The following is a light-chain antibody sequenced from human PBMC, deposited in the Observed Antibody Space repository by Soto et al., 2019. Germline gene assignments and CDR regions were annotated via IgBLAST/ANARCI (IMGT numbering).Light chain of an antibody. CDR1: STDVGGYNF. CDR3: CSYAGSYSYV. V-gene: IGLV2-14*03. Sequence: QSALTQPASVSGSPGQSITISCTGTSTDVGGYNFVSWYQQYPGEAPKLIIYEVSNRPSGVSNRFSGSKSGNTASLTISGLQAEDEADYYCCSYAGSYSYVFGTGTKLTVL. CDR2: EVS. J-gene: IGLJ1*01.